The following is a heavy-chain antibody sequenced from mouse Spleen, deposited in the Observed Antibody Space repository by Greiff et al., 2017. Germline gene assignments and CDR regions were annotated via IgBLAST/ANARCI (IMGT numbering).Heavy chain of an antibody. CDR3: ARDREDYYGSSGPGFAY. CDR2: ISYDGSN. J-gene: IGHJ3*01. D-gene: IGHD1-1*01. Sequence: ESGPGLVKPSQSLSLTCSVTGYSITSGYYWNWIRQFPGNKLEWMGYISYDGSNNYNPSLKNRISITRDTSKNQFFLKLNSVTTEDTATYYCARDREDYYGSSGPGFAYWGQGTLVTVSA. V-gene: IGHV3-6*01. CDR1: GYSITSGYY.